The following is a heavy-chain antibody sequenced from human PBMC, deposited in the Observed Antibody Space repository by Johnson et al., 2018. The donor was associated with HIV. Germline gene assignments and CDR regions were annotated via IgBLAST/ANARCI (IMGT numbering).Heavy chain of an antibody. CDR2: IWYDGSDK. V-gene: IGHV3-33*03. CDR3: ATGWGNWNDEGSDAFDI. CDR1: GFTLSSFG. D-gene: IGHD1-20*01. Sequence: QVQLVESGGGVVQPGGSLRLSCAASGFTLSSFGMHWVRQAPGKGLEWVAVIWYDGSDKYYADSVKGRFIISRDNAKNSLNLQMNSLRTEDTALYYCATGWGNWNDEGSDAFDIWGQGTMVTVSS. J-gene: IGHJ3*02.